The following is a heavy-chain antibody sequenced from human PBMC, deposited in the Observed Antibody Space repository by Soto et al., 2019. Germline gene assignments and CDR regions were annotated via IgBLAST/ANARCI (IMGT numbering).Heavy chain of an antibody. D-gene: IGHD3-10*01. CDR1: GFTFSSYA. Sequence: GGSLRLSCAASGFTFSSYAMHWVRQAPGKGLEWVAVISYDGSNKYYADSVKGRFTISRDNSKNTLYLQMNSLRAEDTAVYYCARSGSVVKPPFDYWGQGTLVTVSS. CDR2: ISYDGSNK. J-gene: IGHJ4*02. V-gene: IGHV3-30-3*01. CDR3: ARSGSVVKPPFDY.